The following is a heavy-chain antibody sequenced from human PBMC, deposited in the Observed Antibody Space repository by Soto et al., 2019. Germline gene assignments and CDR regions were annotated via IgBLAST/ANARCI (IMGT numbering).Heavy chain of an antibody. V-gene: IGHV1-69*01. CDR3: ARDRHYENHTFYYLKYYFDY. Sequence: QVQLVQSGTEVKKPGSSVKVSCKTSGGTFSSFPIAWVRQAPGQGLEWVGGIIPVLGAPSYAQTFQGRVTSTADESTSAAYLELSSLRSDDTVVYFCARDRHYENHTFYYLKYYFDYWGQRTLVTVSS. J-gene: IGHJ4*02. CDR2: IIPVLGAP. D-gene: IGHD3-22*01. CDR1: GGTFSSFP.